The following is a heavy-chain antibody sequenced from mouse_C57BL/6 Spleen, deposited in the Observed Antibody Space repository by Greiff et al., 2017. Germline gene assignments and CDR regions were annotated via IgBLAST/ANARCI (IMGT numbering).Heavy chain of an antibody. J-gene: IGHJ2*01. CDR3: TRDASYDDYLDY. D-gene: IGHD2-3*01. V-gene: IGHV5-9-1*02. CDR2: ISSGGDYI. CDR1: GFTFSSYA. Sequence: EVKLVESGEGLVKPGGSLKLSCAASGFTFSSYAMSWVRQTPEKRLEWVAYISSGGDYIYYADTVKGRFTISRDNARNTLYLQMSSLKSEDTAMTNCTRDASYDDYLDYWGQGTTLTVSS.